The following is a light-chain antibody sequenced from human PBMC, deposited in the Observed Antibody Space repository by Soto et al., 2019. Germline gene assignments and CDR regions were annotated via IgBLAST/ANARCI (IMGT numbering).Light chain of an antibody. Sequence: SVLTQPPSASGTPGQRVTIPCYGSSSNIGSNYVYWYQQLPGTAPKLLIYRNNQRPSGVPDRFSGSKSGTSASLAISGLRSEDEADYYCAAWDDSLSGSYVFGTGTKVTVL. CDR1: SSNIGSNY. CDR2: RNN. J-gene: IGLJ1*01. V-gene: IGLV1-47*01. CDR3: AAWDDSLSGSYV.